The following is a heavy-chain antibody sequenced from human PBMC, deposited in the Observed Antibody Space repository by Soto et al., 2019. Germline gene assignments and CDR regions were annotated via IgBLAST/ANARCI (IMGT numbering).Heavy chain of an antibody. D-gene: IGHD1-26*01. J-gene: IGHJ5*02. Sequence: SETLSLTCTVSGGSISSGGYYWSWIRQHPGKGLEWIGYIYYSGSTYYNPSLKSRVTISVDTSKNQFSLKLSSVTAADTAVYYCARLVGATNYNWFDPWGQGTLVTVS. CDR2: IYYSGST. CDR1: GGSISSGGYY. V-gene: IGHV4-31*03. CDR3: ARLVGATNYNWFDP.